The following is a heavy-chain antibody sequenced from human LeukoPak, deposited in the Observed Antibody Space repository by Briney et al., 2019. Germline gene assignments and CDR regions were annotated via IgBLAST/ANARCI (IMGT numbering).Heavy chain of an antibody. V-gene: IGHV5-51*01. D-gene: IGHD3-10*01. Sequence: GESLKISCEASGYRFTRYWIGWVRPLPGKGLEWMGIIYPGDSETRYSPSFQGQVSISADKSISTTYLQWSSLKASDTATYYCARQVYGSGMAAFDYWGQGTLVTVS. CDR2: IYPGDSET. J-gene: IGHJ4*02. CDR1: GYRFTRYW. CDR3: ARQVYGSGMAAFDY.